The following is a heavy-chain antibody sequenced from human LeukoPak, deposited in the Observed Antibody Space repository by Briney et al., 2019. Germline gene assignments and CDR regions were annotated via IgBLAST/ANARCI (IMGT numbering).Heavy chain of an antibody. D-gene: IGHD6-19*01. J-gene: IGHJ6*02. CDR1: GITFSTYA. V-gene: IGHV3-23*01. CDR3: AKPSSGGRRYYYYGMDV. Sequence: GGSLRLSCAASGITFSTYAMSWVRQAPGKGLEWVSAISGSGGSTYYADSVKGRFTISRDNSKNTLYLQMNSLRAEDTAVYYCAKPSSGGRRYYYYGMDVWGQGTTVTVSS. CDR2: ISGSGGST.